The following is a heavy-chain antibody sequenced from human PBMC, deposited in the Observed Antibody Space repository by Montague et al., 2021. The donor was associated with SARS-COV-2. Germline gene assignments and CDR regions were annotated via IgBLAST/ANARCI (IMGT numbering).Heavy chain of an antibody. CDR1: GGSFSRYY. D-gene: IGHD2-2*02. CDR2: ISQSGNT. J-gene: IGHJ6*03. V-gene: IGHV4-34*01. CDR3: ARLGDGIVPSPILGLGPYYSFYYMDV. Sequence: SETLSLTCAVPGGSFSRYYWSWIRQPPGKGLEWIGEISQSGNTKYNPSLQSRVSISFDTSRNQFSLKVSSVTAADTAIYYCARLGDGIVPSPILGLGPYYSFYYMDVWGKGTTVTVSS.